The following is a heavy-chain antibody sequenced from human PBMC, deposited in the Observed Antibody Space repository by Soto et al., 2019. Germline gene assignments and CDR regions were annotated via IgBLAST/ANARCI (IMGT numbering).Heavy chain of an antibody. J-gene: IGHJ4*02. Sequence: SETLSLTCSVSRGSFSVYYWSWVRQFPGKGLEWIGEIIHTGSTNYNPSLKSRVTMSIDTSKKEISLKLSSVTAADTAVYYCARVGQPPSDYWGQGTLVTVSS. CDR3: ARVGQPPSDY. CDR1: RGSFSVYY. D-gene: IGHD2-2*01. V-gene: IGHV4-34*12. CDR2: IIHTGST.